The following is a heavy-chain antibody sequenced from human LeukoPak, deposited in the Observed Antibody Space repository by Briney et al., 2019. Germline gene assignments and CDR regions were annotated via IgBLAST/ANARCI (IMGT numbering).Heavy chain of an antibody. D-gene: IGHD6-13*01. J-gene: IGHJ6*03. CDR2: IYYSGST. CDR3: ARHGSSSWLGGYYYYIDV. CDR1: GGSISSRSYY. V-gene: IGHV4-39*01. Sequence: PSETLSLTCTVSGGSISSRSYYWGWIRQPPGKGLEWIGNIYYSGSTYYNPSLRSRVTISVDTSKNQFSLKLSSVTAADTAVYYCARHGSSSWLGGYYYYIDVWGKGTTVTISS.